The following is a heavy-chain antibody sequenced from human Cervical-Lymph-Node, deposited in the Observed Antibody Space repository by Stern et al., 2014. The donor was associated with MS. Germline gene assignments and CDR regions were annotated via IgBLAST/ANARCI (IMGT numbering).Heavy chain of an antibody. J-gene: IGHJ4*02. V-gene: IGHV4-39*01. CDR1: GDSISSYTHY. D-gene: IGHD2-8*02. Sequence: QLQLQESGPGLVKPSETLSLTCAVSGDSISSYTHYWAWIRQPPGKGLEWIGSVYYSGATYSNPSLKSPVTISVDTSKNHFSLGLTSVTAADTAVYYCAKHACTGAACPFDLWGQGTLVTVSS. CDR2: VYYSGAT. CDR3: AKHACTGAACPFDL.